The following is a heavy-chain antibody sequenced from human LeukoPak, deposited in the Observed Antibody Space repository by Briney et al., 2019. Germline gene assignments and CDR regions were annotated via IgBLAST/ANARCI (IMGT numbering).Heavy chain of an antibody. V-gene: IGHV4-39*07. Sequence: SETLSLTCTVSGGSISSSSYYWGWIRQPPGKGLEWIGSIYYSGSTYYNPSLKSRVTISVDTSKNQFSLKLSSVTAADTAVYYCARDHPINQVVAFDIWGQGTMVTVSS. CDR2: IYYSGST. D-gene: IGHD6-6*01. CDR1: GGSISSSSYY. J-gene: IGHJ3*02. CDR3: ARDHPINQVVAFDI.